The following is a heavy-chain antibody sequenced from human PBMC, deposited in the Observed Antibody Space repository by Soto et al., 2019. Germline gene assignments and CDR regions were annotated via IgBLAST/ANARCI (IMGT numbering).Heavy chain of an antibody. CDR2: IYSGGST. Sequence: GGSLRLSCAASGFTVSSNGMGWVRQAPGQGREWVSVIYSGGSTYYADSVRGRFTISRDNTKNTLNIQRKGLRAEDTAVYYWARDPPATRHGMDVWGQGTTVTVSS. J-gene: IGHJ6*02. V-gene: IGHV3-53*01. CDR1: GFTVSSNG. CDR3: ARDPPATRHGMDV.